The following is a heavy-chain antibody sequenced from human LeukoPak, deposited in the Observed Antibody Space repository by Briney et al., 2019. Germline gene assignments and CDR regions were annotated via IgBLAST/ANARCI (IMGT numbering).Heavy chain of an antibody. J-gene: IGHJ4*02. CDR2: ISSDGSST. D-gene: IGHD3-22*01. CDR1: GLTFSSYW. Sequence: GSLRLSCAASGLTFSSYWMHWVRQVPGKGLVWVSRISSDGSSTNYADSVKGRFTISRDNAKNTLYLQMNSLRAEDTAVYYCTTTMSSEPYYWGQGTLVTVSS. V-gene: IGHV3-74*01. CDR3: TTTMSSEPYY.